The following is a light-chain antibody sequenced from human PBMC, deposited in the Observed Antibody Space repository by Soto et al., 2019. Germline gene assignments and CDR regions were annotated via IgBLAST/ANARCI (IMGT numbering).Light chain of an antibody. J-gene: IGLJ2*01. CDR2: EVS. CDR3: SSYTSSSTVV. Sequence: QSALTQPASVSGSPGQSITISCTGTSSDVGGYNYVSWYQHHPGKAPKLMIYEVSHRPSGVSNRFSGSKSGNTASLTISGLQAEDEADYYCSSYTSSSTVVFGGGTQLTVL. V-gene: IGLV2-14*01. CDR1: SSDVGGYNY.